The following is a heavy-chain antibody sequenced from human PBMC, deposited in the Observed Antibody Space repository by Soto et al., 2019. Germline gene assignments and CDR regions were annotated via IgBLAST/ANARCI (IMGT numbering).Heavy chain of an antibody. CDR2: IYTSGTT. CDR3: AREGASGFGMDV. J-gene: IGHJ6*02. V-gene: IGHV4-4*07. Sequence: PSETLSLTCNVSGGSIRSYYWSWIRQPAWKALEWIGRIYTSGTTNYNPSLKSRATILIDTSKNKFSLKLSSVTAADTAVYYCAREGASGFGMDVWGQGTTVT. D-gene: IGHD1-26*01. CDR1: GGSIRSYY.